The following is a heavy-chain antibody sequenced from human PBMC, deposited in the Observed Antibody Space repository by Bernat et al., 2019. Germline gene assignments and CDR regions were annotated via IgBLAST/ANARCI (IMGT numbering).Heavy chain of an antibody. D-gene: IGHD6-19*01. J-gene: IGHJ4*02. CDR3: AKDRAYSSGWYKDY. CDR2: ISYAGSNK. CDR1: GFTFSSYG. V-gene: IGHV3-30*18. Sequence: QVQLVESGGGVVQPGRSLRLSCAASGFTFSSYGMHWVRQAPGKGLEWVAVISYAGSNKYYADSVKGRFTISRDNSKNTLYLQMNSLRAEDTAVYYCAKDRAYSSGWYKDYWGQGTLVTVPS.